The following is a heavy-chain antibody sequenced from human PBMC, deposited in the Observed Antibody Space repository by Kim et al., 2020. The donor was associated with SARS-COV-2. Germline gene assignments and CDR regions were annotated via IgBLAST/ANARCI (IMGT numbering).Heavy chain of an antibody. D-gene: IGHD2-2*03. CDR1: GFTFTGYA. V-gene: IGHV3-23*01. CDR3: MKGGWGWIWDH. CDR2: IDGSDGTT. J-gene: IGHJ4*02. Sequence: GGSLRRSCTTSGFTFTGYAMSWVRQAPGKGLEWVSSIDGSDGTTYYVDSVKGRFTISRDNSKNTLYLQMSNLRADDTAVYYCMKGGWGWIWDHWGQGTLV.